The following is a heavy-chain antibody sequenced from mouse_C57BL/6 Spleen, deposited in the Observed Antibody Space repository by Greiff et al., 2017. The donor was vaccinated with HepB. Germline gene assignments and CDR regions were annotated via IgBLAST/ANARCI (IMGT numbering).Heavy chain of an antibody. D-gene: IGHD1-1*01. J-gene: IGHJ1*03. CDR3: ARDSYYGSSYVGWYFDV. V-gene: IGHV5-16*01. Sequence: EVHLVESEGGLVQPGSSMKLSCTASGFTFSDYYMAWVRQVPEKGLEWVANINYDGSSTYYLDSLKSRFIISRDNAKNILYLQMSSLKSEDTATYYCARDSYYGSSYVGWYFDVWGTGTTVTVSS. CDR1: GFTFSDYY. CDR2: INYDGSST.